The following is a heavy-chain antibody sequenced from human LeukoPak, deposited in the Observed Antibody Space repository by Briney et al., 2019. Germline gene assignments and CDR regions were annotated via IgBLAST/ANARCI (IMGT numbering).Heavy chain of an antibody. CDR3: AKDVGVAYFDY. CDR1: GFTFSSYG. D-gene: IGHD2-15*01. CDR2: ISCDGSNK. J-gene: IGHJ4*02. V-gene: IGHV3-30*18. Sequence: GGSLRLSCAASGFTFSSYGMHWVRQAPGKGLEWVAVISCDGSNKYYADSVKGRFTISRDNSKNTLYLQMNSLRAEDTAVYYCAKDVGVAYFDYWGQGTLVTVSS.